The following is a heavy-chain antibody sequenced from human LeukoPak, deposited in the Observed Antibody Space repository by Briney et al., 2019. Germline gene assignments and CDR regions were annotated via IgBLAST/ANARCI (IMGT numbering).Heavy chain of an antibody. J-gene: IGHJ4*02. CDR1: GYTFTSYY. V-gene: IGHV1-46*01. CDR3: GRGYCTKGVCYTTFDY. D-gene: IGHD2-8*01. CDR2: INPSGGST. Sequence: ASVKVSCKASGYTFTSYYMHWVRQAPGQGLEWMGIINPSGGSTSYAQKFQGRVTMTRDMSTSTVYMELSSLRSEDTAVYYCGRGYCTKGVCYTTFDYWAREPWSPSPQ.